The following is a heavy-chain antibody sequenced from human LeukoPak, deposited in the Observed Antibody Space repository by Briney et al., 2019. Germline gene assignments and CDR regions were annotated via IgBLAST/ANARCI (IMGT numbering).Heavy chain of an antibody. V-gene: IGHV3-7*01. CDR2: IRQDGSET. CDR1: GFTFTNYW. D-gene: IGHD1-7*01. Sequence: GGSLRLSCAASGFTFTNYWMTWVRQAPGKGPEWVANIRQDGSETNYVDSVRGRYTIARDNTKNSLYLQMTSLRGEDTAVYYCASRAGKPGNTPWCFDYWGQGALVTVSS. CDR3: ASRAGKPGNTPWCFDY. J-gene: IGHJ4*02.